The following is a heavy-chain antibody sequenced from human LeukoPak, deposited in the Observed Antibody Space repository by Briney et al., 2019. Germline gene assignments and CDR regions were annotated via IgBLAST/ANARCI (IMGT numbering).Heavy chain of an antibody. J-gene: IGHJ4*02. CDR2: IYSGSA. Sequence: SETLSLTCTVSGGSISSYHWSWIRQPPGKGLEWIGFIYSGSANYNPSLKSRVTISVDTSKNQFSLKLSSVTAADTAVYYCARGPRITMIVPLNKGTFDYWGQGTLVTVSS. V-gene: IGHV4-59*12. CDR1: GGSISSYH. CDR3: ARGPRITMIVPLNKGTFDY. D-gene: IGHD3-22*01.